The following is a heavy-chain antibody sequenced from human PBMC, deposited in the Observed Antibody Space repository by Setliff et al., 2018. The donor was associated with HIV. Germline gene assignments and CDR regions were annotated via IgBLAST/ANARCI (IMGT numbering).Heavy chain of an antibody. CDR1: GFTFKNYA. Sequence: QPGGSLRLSCVASGFTFKNYAMHWVRRAPGKGLEWVAVISSDGSNEYYADSVRGRFTISRDNSKNTLYVQMSSLTSGDTAIYYCARAMRYSGSFNYYHMDVWGKGTTVTVSS. CDR3: ARAMRYSGSFNYYHMDV. D-gene: IGHD1-26*01. V-gene: IGHV3-30*04. CDR2: ISSDGSNE. J-gene: IGHJ6*03.